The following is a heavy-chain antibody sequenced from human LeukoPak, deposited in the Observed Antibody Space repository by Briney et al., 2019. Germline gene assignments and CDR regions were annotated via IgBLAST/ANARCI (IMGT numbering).Heavy chain of an antibody. CDR2: IKQDGSDK. Sequence: PGGSLRLSCAASGFTFSSHWMTWVRQAPGKGLEWVANIKQDGSDKYYVDSVKGRFTISRDNAKNSLYLQMNSLRGEDTAVYYCAKGHILLWFVAWGQGTLVTVSS. CDR3: AKGHILLWFVA. V-gene: IGHV3-7*03. D-gene: IGHD3-10*01. J-gene: IGHJ5*02. CDR1: GFTFSSHW.